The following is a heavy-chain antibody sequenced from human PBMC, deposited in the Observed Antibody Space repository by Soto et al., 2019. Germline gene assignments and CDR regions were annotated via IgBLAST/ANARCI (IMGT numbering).Heavy chain of an antibody. D-gene: IGHD5-18*01. CDR2: IYHSGST. V-gene: IGHV4-4*02. CDR3: AISVIQTPLSSIDY. CDR1: GGSISSSNW. J-gene: IGHJ4*02. Sequence: SETLSLTCAVSGGSISSSNWWSWVRQPPGKGLEWIGEIYHSGSTNYNPSLKSRVTISVDKSKNQFSLKLSSVAAADTAVYYCAISVIQTPLSSIDYWGQGTLVIVSS.